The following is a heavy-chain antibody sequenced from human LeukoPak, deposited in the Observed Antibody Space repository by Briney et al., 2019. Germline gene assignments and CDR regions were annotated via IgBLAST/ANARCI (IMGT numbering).Heavy chain of an antibody. CDR3: ARLSGYSYGCYDY. CDR1: GFTFGDYA. Sequence: PGRSLRLSCTGSGFTFGDYAFNWVRQAPGKGLEWVGFIRSKAYGGTSEYAASVKGRFTISRDDSKNIAYLQMSSLKTEDTAVYYCARLSGYSYGCYDYWGQGALVTVSA. J-gene: IGHJ4*02. V-gene: IGHV3-49*04. CDR2: IRSKAYGGTS. D-gene: IGHD5-18*01.